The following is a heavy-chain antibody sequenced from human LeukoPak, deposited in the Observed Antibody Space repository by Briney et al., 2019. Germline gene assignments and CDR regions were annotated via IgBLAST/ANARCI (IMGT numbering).Heavy chain of an antibody. J-gene: IGHJ4*02. CDR3: ARETYDGSGYEFGY. CDR1: GITFSSYG. V-gene: IGHV3-48*01. Sequence: GGSLRLSCAASGITFSSYGMSWVRQAPGKGLEWVSSISSSSSTIYYADSVKGRFTISRDNAKNSLYLQMNSLRAEDTAVYYCARETYDGSGYEFGYWGQGTLVTVSS. CDR2: ISSSSSTI. D-gene: IGHD5-12*01.